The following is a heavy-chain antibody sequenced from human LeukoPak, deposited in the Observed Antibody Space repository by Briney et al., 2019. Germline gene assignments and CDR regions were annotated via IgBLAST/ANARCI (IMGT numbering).Heavy chain of an antibody. CDR3: ARTCIGGNCYLSFDY. V-gene: IGHV4-30-4*01. CDR2: IYYSGTT. D-gene: IGHD2-15*01. J-gene: IGHJ4*02. Sequence: SETLSLTCTVPGGSIISGDYYWSWIRQPPGKGLEWIGYIYYSGTTYYNPSLKSRLTISVDASKNQFSLRLTSVTAADSAVYYCARTCIGGNCYLSFDYWGQGTLVTVSS. CDR1: GGSIISGDYY.